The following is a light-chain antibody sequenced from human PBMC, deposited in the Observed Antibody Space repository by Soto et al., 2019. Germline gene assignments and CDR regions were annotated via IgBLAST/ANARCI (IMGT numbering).Light chain of an antibody. V-gene: IGKV1-5*03. Sequence: DIQMTQSPSTLSASVGDRVTITCRASQSISSWLAWYQQKPGKAPKVLIYAASNLESGVPSRFSGSGSGTEFTLTISSLQPDDFATYYCQQYDTYWTFGQGTKVDIK. CDR1: QSISSW. CDR3: QQYDTYWT. CDR2: AAS. J-gene: IGKJ1*01.